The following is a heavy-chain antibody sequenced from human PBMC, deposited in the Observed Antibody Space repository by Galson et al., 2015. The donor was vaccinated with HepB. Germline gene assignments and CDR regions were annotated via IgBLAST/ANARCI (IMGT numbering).Heavy chain of an antibody. CDR2: INPSGGST. J-gene: IGHJ4*02. D-gene: IGHD6-25*01. CDR1: GYTFTGYY. V-gene: IGHV1-46*01. Sequence: SVKVSCKASGYTFTGYYMHWVRQAPGQGLEWMGIINPSGGSTSYAQKFQGRVTMARDTSTSTVYMELSSLRSEDTAVYYCARGTAIAASFDYWGQGTLVTVSS. CDR3: ARGTAIAASFDY.